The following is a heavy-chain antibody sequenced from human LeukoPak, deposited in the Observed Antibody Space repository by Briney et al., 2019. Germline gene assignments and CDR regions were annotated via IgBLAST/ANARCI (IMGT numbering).Heavy chain of an antibody. Sequence: PSETLSPTCTVSGGSISSYYWSWIRQPPGKGLEWIGYIYYSGSTNYNPSLKSRVTISVDTSKNQFSLRLSSVTAADTAMYYCARLRSPGDFDYWGQGTLVTVSS. CDR1: GGSISSYY. D-gene: IGHD1-26*01. J-gene: IGHJ4*02. CDR2: IYYSGST. V-gene: IGHV4-59*12. CDR3: ARLRSPGDFDY.